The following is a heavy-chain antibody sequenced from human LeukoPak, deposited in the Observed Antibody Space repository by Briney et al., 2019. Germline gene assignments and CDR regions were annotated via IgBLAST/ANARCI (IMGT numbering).Heavy chain of an antibody. CDR2: ISASGGST. D-gene: IGHD2-2*01. Sequence: GGSLRLSCAASGFTFSSSAMSWVRQVPGKGLEWVSGISASGGSTSYADSVRGRFTISRDNSKNTLYLQMNSLRAEDTAVYYCASLGYCSSTSCYAHDYWGQGTLVTVSS. J-gene: IGHJ4*02. CDR3: ASLGYCSSTSCYAHDY. V-gene: IGHV3-23*01. CDR1: GFTFSSSA.